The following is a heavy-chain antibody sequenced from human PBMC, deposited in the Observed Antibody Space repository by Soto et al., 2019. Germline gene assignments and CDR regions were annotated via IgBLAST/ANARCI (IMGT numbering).Heavy chain of an antibody. CDR3: AKEVVWRFLEGVDY. CDR2: ISYDGSNK. Sequence: GGSLRLSCAASGFTFSSYGMHWVRQAPGKGLEWVAVISYDGSNKYYADSVKGRFTISRDNSKNTLYLQMNSLRAEDTAVYYCAKEVVWRFLEGVDYWGQGTLVTVSS. J-gene: IGHJ4*02. V-gene: IGHV3-30*18. CDR1: GFTFSSYG. D-gene: IGHD3-3*01.